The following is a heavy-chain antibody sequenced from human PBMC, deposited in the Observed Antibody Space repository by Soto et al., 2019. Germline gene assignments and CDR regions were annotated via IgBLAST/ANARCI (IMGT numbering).Heavy chain of an antibody. Sequence: EVQLVESGGGLVKPGGSLRLSCAASGFTFSSYSMNWVRQAPGKGLEWVSSISSSSSYIYYADSVKGRFTISRNNAKNSLYLQRNSLRAKDTAVYYGACGRKKTAVTNDLDYWGEGTLVMVSS. CDR1: GFTFSSYS. J-gene: IGHJ4*02. CDR2: ISSSSSYI. CDR3: ACGRKKTAVTNDLDY. D-gene: IGHD4-17*01. V-gene: IGHV3-21*01.